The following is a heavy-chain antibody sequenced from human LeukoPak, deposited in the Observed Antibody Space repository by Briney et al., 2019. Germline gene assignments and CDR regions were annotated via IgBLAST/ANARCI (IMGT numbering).Heavy chain of an antibody. CDR3: VRGFGYFQH. CDR1: GDSVSSSSGA. V-gene: IGHV6-1*01. D-gene: IGHD3-10*01. Sequence: SQTLSLTCAIYGDSVSSSSGAWNWIRQSPSRGLEWLGRTYYRSKWYNDYAVSVKSRITINPDTSKNQFSLQLNSVTPGDTAVYFCVRGFGYFQHWGQGTLVTVSS. CDR2: TYYRSKWYN. J-gene: IGHJ1*01.